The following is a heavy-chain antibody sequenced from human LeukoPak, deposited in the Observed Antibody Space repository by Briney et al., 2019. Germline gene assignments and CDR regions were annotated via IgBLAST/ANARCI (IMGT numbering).Heavy chain of an antibody. CDR2: ISGSGGST. D-gene: IGHD6-13*01. V-gene: IGHV3-23*01. CDR3: AKDFAVYSTSYYDY. J-gene: IGHJ4*02. Sequence: GGSLRLSCAASGFTFRSYAMSWVRQAPGKGLEWVSAISGSGGSTYYADSVKGRFTISRDNSKTTLCLQVNSLRAEDTAVYYCAKDFAVYSTSYYDYWGQGALVIVSS. CDR1: GFTFRSYA.